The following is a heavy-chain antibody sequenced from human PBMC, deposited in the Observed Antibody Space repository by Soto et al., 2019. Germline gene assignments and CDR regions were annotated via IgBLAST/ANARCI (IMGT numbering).Heavy chain of an antibody. CDR2: IYYSGST. J-gene: IGHJ4*02. CDR3: ARTPDH. Sequence: SETLSLTCSVSGGSISGYYWSWIRQHPGKGLEWIGYIYYSGSTYYNPSLKSRITISVDTSKNQFSLKLSSVTAADTALYYCARTPDHWGQGTLVTVSS. CDR1: GGSISGYY. V-gene: IGHV4-31*03. D-gene: IGHD2-15*01.